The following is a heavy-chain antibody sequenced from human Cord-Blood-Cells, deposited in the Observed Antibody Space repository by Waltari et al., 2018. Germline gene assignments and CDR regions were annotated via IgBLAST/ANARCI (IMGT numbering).Heavy chain of an antibody. CDR3: ARERYYDSSGYY. J-gene: IGHJ4*02. V-gene: IGHV1-69*10. CDR2: IIPILGIA. CDR1: GGTFSSYA. Sequence: QVQLVQSGAEVKKPGSSVKVSCKASGGTFSSYAISWVRQAPGQGLAWMGGIIPILGIANDAQKFQGRVTITADKATSTAYMELSSLRAEDTAVYYCARERYYDSSGYYWGQGTLVTVSS. D-gene: IGHD3-22*01.